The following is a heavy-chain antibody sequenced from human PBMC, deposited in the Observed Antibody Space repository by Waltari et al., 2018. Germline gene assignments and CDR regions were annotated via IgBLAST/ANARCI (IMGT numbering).Heavy chain of an antibody. CDR3: TRQEPWRFDP. CDR1: GFTFSGSA. V-gene: IGHV3-73*01. D-gene: IGHD1-1*01. Sequence: VQLVESGGGLVQPGGSLTLPCAASGFTFSGSAMHWVRQASGKGLEWVGRIRSKAHNYATAYAASVKGRFTISRDDSKNTAYLQMNSLKTEDTAVYYCTRQEPWRFDPWGQGTLVTVSS. CDR2: IRSKAHNYAT. J-gene: IGHJ5*02.